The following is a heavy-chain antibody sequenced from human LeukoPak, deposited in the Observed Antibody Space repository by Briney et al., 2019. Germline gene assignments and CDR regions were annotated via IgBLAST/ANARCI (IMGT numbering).Heavy chain of an antibody. CDR1: EYSFTSYW. CDR2: IYPGDSDT. V-gene: IGHV5-51*01. J-gene: IGHJ4*02. D-gene: IGHD3-22*01. Sequence: GESLKLSCKCSEYSFTSYWIGWVRQMPGKGLEWMGIIYPGDSDTRYSPSFQGQVTISADKSISTAYLQWSSLKAADTAMYYCARLGAANYDSSGYQFDYWGQGTLVTVSS. CDR3: ARLGAANYDSSGYQFDY.